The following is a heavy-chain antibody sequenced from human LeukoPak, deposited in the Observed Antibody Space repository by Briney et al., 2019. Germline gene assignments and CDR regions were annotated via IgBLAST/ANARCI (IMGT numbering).Heavy chain of an antibody. J-gene: IGHJ6*03. V-gene: IGHV3-11*01. CDR2: ISRSGSTK. Sequence: GGSLRLSCAASGFTFSDYNMRWIRQAPGKGLEWVSSISRSGSTKYYADSVKGRFTISRDNAKNSLFLQMNSLRAEDTAVYYCARGLRYCSGGRCYFSPPYYYYMDVWGKGTTVTISS. D-gene: IGHD2-15*01. CDR3: ARGLRYCSGGRCYFSPPYYYYMDV. CDR1: GFTFSDYN.